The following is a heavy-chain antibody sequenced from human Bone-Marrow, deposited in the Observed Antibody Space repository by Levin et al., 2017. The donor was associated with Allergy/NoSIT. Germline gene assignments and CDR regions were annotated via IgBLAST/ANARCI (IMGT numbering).Heavy chain of an antibody. CDR3: ARDRTHCSGGSCYSAPFDY. CDR2: ISSSSSYI. CDR1: GFTFSSYS. Sequence: GGSLRLSCAASGFTFSSYSMNWVRQAPGKGLEWVSSISSSSSYIYYADSVKGRFTISRDNAKNSLYLQMNSLRAEDTAVYYCARDRTHCSGGSCYSAPFDYWGQGTLVTVSS. V-gene: IGHV3-21*01. J-gene: IGHJ4*02. D-gene: IGHD2-15*01.